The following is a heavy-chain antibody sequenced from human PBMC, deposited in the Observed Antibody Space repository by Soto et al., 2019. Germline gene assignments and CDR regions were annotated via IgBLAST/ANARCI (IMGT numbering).Heavy chain of an antibody. CDR3: AKDPHYYGSGSYIGY. Sequence: PRVSLRLSCATSGITFSSYGFHSVRQAPGKGLEWVALMSYDGSNKYYADSVKGRSTISRDTSKNTLFLQMNSLRAEDTAVYYCAKDPHYYGSGSYIGYWGQGT. CDR2: MSYDGSNK. V-gene: IGHV3-30*18. D-gene: IGHD3-10*01. CDR1: GITFSSYG. J-gene: IGHJ4*02.